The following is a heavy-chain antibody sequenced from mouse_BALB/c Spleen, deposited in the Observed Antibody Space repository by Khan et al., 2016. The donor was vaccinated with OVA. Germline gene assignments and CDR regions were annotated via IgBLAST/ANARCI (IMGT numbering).Heavy chain of an antibody. D-gene: IGHD1-1*01. CDR2: IWGEGTT. CDR3: ARTNDENYREALAN. J-gene: IGHJ4*01. V-gene: IGHV2-6-7*01. Sequence: QVQLKESGPGLVAPSQSLSITCTVSGFSLTGYGVNWVRQPPGKGLEWLGMIWGEGTTDYNSALNSRLSISKDNSKSQVFLKMNRLQTDDPARNYCARTNDENYREALANGGKGTSVTVS. CDR1: GFSLTGYG.